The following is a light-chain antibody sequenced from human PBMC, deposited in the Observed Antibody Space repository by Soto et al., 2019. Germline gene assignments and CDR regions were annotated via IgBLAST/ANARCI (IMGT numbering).Light chain of an antibody. CDR1: QNVNAN. CDR2: GAS. CDR3: QQYNTWLWT. Sequence: EVVMTQSPATLSVSPGERATLSCRASQNVNANLAWYQQKPGQAPRLLIHGASTGATGIPARFSGSGFGTEFILTISSLQSEDFAVYYCQQYNTWLWTFGQGTKVEGK. V-gene: IGKV3-15*01. J-gene: IGKJ1*01.